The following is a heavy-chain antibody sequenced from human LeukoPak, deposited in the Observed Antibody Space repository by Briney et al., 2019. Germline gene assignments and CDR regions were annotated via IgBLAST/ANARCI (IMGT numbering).Heavy chain of an antibody. CDR3: AREMQLVKNWFDP. CDR1: GGTFSSYA. D-gene: IGHD6-13*01. V-gene: IGHV1-69*04. CDR2: IIPILGIA. J-gene: IGHJ5*01. Sequence: SVNVSCKASGGTFSSYAISWVRQAPGQGLEWMGRIIPILGIANYAKKFPGRVTITEDKSTSTAYMELSSLRSEDTAVYYCAREMQLVKNWFDPWGQGTLVTVSS.